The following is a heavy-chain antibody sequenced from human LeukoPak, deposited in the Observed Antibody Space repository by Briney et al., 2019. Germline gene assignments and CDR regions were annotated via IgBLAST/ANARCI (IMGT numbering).Heavy chain of an antibody. D-gene: IGHD4-11*01. V-gene: IGHV3-23*01. CDR2: ISRSGDAT. CDR3: ADSNYWYPVDY. J-gene: IGHJ4*02. CDR1: GFTFGSYA. Sequence: GGSLRLSCAASGFTFGSYAMRWVRQVPGKGLEWVSSISRSGDATYYADSVQGRFTISRDNSKDTLYLHMNSLRAEDTAIYYCADSNYWYPVDYWGQGTLVTVSS.